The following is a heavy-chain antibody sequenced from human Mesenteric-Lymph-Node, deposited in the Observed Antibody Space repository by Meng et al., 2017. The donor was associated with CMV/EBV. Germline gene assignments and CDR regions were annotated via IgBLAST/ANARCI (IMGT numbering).Heavy chain of an antibody. CDR2: ISIYNANT. D-gene: IGHD2-15*01. CDR3: ANIDPTFSWFDL. CDR1: GHNLNSYG. Sequence: ASVKVSCKASGHNLNSYGISWVRQAPGQGLEWMGWISIYNANTNYAQKFQGRVTMTTDTSTSTAYMELRSLTSDDTAMYYCANIDPTFSWFDLWGQGTLVTVSS. J-gene: IGHJ5*02. V-gene: IGHV1-18*01.